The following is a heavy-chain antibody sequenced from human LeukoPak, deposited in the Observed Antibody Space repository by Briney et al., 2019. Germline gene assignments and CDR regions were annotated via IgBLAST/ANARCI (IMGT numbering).Heavy chain of an antibody. Sequence: ASVKVSCKASGYXFTGYYMHWVRQAPGQGLEWMGWINLNSGGTDYAQKFQGRVTMTRDTSISTAYMELSRLRSDDTAVYYCARASWETVQDYWGQGTLVTVSS. V-gene: IGHV1-2*02. CDR1: GYXFTGYY. J-gene: IGHJ4*02. CDR3: ARASWETVQDY. D-gene: IGHD4-17*01. CDR2: INLNSGGT.